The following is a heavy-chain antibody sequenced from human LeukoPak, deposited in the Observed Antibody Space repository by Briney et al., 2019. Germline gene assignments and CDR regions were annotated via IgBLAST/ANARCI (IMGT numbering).Heavy chain of an antibody. CDR1: GGSFSGYY. CDR2: INHSGST. D-gene: IGHD3-10*01. V-gene: IGHV4-34*01. J-gene: IGHJ4*02. CDR3: ARVRSGSYPYYFDY. Sequence: SETLSLTCAVYGGSFSGYYWSWIRQPPGKGLEWIGEINHSGSTNYNPSLKGRVTISVDTSKNQFSLKLSSVTAADTAVYYCARVRSGSYPYYFDYWGQGTLVTVSS.